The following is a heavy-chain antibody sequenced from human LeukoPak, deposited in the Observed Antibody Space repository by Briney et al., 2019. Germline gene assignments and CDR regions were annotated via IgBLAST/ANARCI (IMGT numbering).Heavy chain of an antibody. J-gene: IGHJ4*02. CDR3: ARTGGFGTTKFDN. Sequence: GGSLRLSCAASGFTFSSYTMNWVRQAPGKGLEWVSSITSSGSSIYYADSMRGRFAISRDNAKNSLYLQMNSLRAEDTAVHYCARTGGFGTTKFDNWGQGTLVTVSS. D-gene: IGHD3/OR15-3a*01. CDR1: GFTFSSYT. V-gene: IGHV3-21*01. CDR2: ITSSGSSI.